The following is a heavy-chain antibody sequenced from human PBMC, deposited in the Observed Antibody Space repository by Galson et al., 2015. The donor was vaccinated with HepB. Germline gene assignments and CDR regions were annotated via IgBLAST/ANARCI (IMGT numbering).Heavy chain of an antibody. Sequence: SLRLSCAASGFTFSGSAMHWVRQASGKGLEWVGRIRSKANSYATAYAASVKGRFAISRDDSKNTACLQMNSLKTEDTAVYYCTLYYYDSSGYYYEGYYWGQGTLVTVSS. CDR3: TLYYYDSSGYYYEGYY. CDR2: IRSKANSYAT. J-gene: IGHJ4*02. D-gene: IGHD3-22*01. CDR1: GFTFSGSA. V-gene: IGHV3-73*01.